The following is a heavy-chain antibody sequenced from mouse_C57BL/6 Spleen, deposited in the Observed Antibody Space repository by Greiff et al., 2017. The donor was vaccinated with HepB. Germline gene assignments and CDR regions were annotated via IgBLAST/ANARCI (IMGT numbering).Heavy chain of an antibody. CDR3: ANRGYYYAMDY. CDR1: GYAFSSYW. D-gene: IGHD3-2*02. CDR2: IYPADGDT. V-gene: IGHV1-80*01. Sequence: VQLQQSGAELVKPGASVKISCKASGYAFSSYWMNWVKQRPGKGLEWIGQIYPADGDTNYNGKFKGKATLTADKSSSTAYMQLSSLTSEDSAVYFCANRGYYYAMDYWGQGTSVTVSS. J-gene: IGHJ4*01.